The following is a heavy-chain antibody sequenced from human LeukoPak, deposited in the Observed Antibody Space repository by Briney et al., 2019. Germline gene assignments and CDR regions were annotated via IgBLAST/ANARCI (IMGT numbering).Heavy chain of an antibody. J-gene: IGHJ4*02. CDR1: GFTVSSYY. V-gene: IGHV3-48*02. CDR3: TLYFYDSSGYPSFDY. CDR2: ISSSGSTI. Sequence: GGSLRLSCAASGFTVSSYYMSWVRQAPGKGLEWVSYISSSGSTIYYADSVKGRFTISRDNAKNSLYLQMNSLRDEDTAVYYCTLYFYDSSGYPSFDYWGQGTLVTVSS. D-gene: IGHD3-22*01.